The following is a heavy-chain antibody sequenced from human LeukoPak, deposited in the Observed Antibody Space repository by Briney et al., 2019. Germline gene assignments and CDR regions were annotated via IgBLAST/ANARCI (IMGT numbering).Heavy chain of an antibody. CDR3: ARGGPPSYGDGTDY. CDR2: INPNSGGT. Sequence: ASVKVSCKASGYTFTGYYMHWVRRAPGQGLEWMGWINPNSGGTNYAQKFQGRVTMTRDTSISTAYMELSRLRSDDTAVYYCARGGPPSYGDGTDYWGQGTLVTVSS. CDR1: GYTFTGYY. J-gene: IGHJ4*02. V-gene: IGHV1-2*02. D-gene: IGHD4-17*01.